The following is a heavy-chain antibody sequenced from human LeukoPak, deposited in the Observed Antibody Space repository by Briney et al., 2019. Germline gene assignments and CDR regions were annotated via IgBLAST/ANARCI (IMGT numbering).Heavy chain of an antibody. D-gene: IGHD4-17*01. Sequence: GGSLRLSCTASGFTFSSHWMHWVRQAPGKGLVWVSRINSDGSSTRYADAVKGRFTISRDNAKNTLYLQMNSLRAEDTAVYYCAREVSGDAWYHWCDPWGQGTLVTVSS. CDR2: INSDGSST. V-gene: IGHV3-74*01. CDR1: GFTFSSHW. CDR3: AREVSGDAWYHWCDP. J-gene: IGHJ5*02.